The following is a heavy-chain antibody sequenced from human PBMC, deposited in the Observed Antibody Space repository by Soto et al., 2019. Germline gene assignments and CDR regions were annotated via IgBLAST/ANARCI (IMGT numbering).Heavy chain of an antibody. D-gene: IGHD1-1*01. J-gene: IGHJ6*02. CDR2: IYYSGST. CDR1: GGSISSGDYY. V-gene: IGHV4-30-4*01. CDR3: AKEFGWELQLSHPYYNSGMDV. Sequence: SSETLSLTCTVSGGSISSGDYYWSWIRQPPGKGLEWIGYIYYSGSTYYNPSLKSRVTISVDTSKNQFSLKLSSVTAADTAVYYCAKEFGWELQLSHPYYNSGMDVWGQGTTVTVSS.